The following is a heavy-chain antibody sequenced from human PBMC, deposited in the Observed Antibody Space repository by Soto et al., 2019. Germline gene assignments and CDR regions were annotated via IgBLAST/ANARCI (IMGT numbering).Heavy chain of an antibody. CDR2: TRNKANSYTT. Sequence: GGSLRLSCAASGFTFSDHYMDWVRQAPGKGLEWVGRTRNKANSYTTEYAASVKGRFTISRDDSKNSLYLQMNSLKTEDTAVYYCAREVDTSGYYYDFDIWGQGTMVTVSS. D-gene: IGHD3-22*01. J-gene: IGHJ3*02. CDR1: GFTFSDHY. V-gene: IGHV3-72*01. CDR3: AREVDTSGYYYDFDI.